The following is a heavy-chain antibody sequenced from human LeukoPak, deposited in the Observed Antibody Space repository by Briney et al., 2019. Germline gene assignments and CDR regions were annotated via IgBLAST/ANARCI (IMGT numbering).Heavy chain of an antibody. J-gene: IGHJ4*02. D-gene: IGHD3-22*01. CDR2: ISYDGSNK. CDR3: AKGGYYYDSSGYLDY. Sequence: GRSLRLSCAASGFTFSSYGMHWVRQAPGKGLEWVAVISYDGSNKYYADSVKGRFTISRDNSKNTLYLQMNSLRAEDTAVYYCAKGGYYYDSSGYLDYWGQGTLVTVSS. V-gene: IGHV3-30*18. CDR1: GFTFSSYG.